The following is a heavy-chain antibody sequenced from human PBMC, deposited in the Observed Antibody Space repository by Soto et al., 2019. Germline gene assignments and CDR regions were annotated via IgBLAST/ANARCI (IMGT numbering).Heavy chain of an antibody. Sequence: PGGSLRLSSAASGFIFSNYAMHWVRQAPGKGLEWVAVIWYDGSNKYYADSVKGRFTISRDNSKNTLYLQMNSLRAEDKAVYYCARDRSAAHYYYYYMDVWGKGTTVTVSS. D-gene: IGHD2-2*01. J-gene: IGHJ6*03. CDR2: IWYDGSNK. CDR3: ARDRSAAHYYYYYMDV. V-gene: IGHV3-33*08. CDR1: GFIFSNYA.